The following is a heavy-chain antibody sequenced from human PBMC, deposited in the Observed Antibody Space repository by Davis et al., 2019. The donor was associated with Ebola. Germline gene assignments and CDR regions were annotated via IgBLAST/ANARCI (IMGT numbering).Heavy chain of an antibody. Sequence: SVKVSCKATGGTFSSYSISWVRQAPGQGLEWMGEIIPIFGRLNYAQKFQGRVTITADESTRTVYMEMRDLRPEDTAVYFCARGRTGFYFDSSDSPSWFDPWGQGTLVIVSS. D-gene: IGHD3-22*01. CDR2: IIPIFGRL. V-gene: IGHV1-69*13. CDR3: ARGRTGFYFDSSDSPSWFDP. CDR1: GGTFSSYS. J-gene: IGHJ5*02.